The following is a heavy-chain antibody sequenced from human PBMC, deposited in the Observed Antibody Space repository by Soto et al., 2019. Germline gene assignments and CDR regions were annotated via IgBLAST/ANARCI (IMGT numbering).Heavy chain of an antibody. CDR3: VIGRGLEIRGNGFDS. CDR2: ISGSGGNT. Sequence: EVQLLESGGGLVQPGGSLRLSCAASGFTFSRYVLSWVRQAPGKGLEWVSGISGSGGNTHYADSVKGRFTISRDNSNNTLHLRMNSLRADDTAVYYCVIGRGLEIRGNGFDSWGQGTLVTVSS. J-gene: IGHJ5*01. D-gene: IGHD1-1*01. CDR1: GFTFSRYV. V-gene: IGHV3-23*01.